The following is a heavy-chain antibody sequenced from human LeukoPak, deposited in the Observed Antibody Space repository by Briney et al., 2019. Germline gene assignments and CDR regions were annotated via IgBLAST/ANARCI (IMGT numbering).Heavy chain of an antibody. CDR3: TRDPLRRRSLEWVPEAFDI. D-gene: IGHD3-3*01. J-gene: IGHJ3*02. Sequence: GGSLRLSCTASGFTFGDNAMSWVRQAPGKGLEWVGFIRSKAYGGTTEYAASVKGRFTISSDDSKSIAYLQMNSLKTEDTAVYYCTRDPLRRRSLEWVPEAFDIWGQGTMVTVSS. CDR2: IRSKAYGGTT. V-gene: IGHV3-49*04. CDR1: GFTFGDNA.